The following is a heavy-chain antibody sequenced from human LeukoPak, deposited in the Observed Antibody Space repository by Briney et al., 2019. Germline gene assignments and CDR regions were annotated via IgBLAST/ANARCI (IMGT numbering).Heavy chain of an antibody. CDR3: ARAGGYYLGYFDL. CDR1: GYTFTDYY. Sequence: ASVKVSCKASGYTFTDYYIHWVRQAPGQGLEWMGVINPSGGSTTYAQKFQGRLTMTRDTSTSTVYMELSSLRSEDTATHFCARAGGYYLGYFDLWSQGTLVTVSS. CDR2: INPSGGST. J-gene: IGHJ4*02. V-gene: IGHV1-46*01. D-gene: IGHD3-22*01.